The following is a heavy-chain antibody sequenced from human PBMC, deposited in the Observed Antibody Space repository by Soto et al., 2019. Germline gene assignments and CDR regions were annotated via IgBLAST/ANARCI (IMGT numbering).Heavy chain of an antibody. V-gene: IGHV1-46*03. CDR1: GYTFTNYV. J-gene: IGHJ4*02. CDR3: ARGGHVVVVTAAFDY. D-gene: IGHD2-21*02. Sequence: ASVKVSCKASGYTFTNYVMHWVRQAPGQGLEWMGTINPSGGHTTYAQKFLGRVTMTRDSSTSTLYMELTSLRFEDTAVYYCARGGHVVVVTAAFDYWGQGTLVTVSS. CDR2: INPSGGHT.